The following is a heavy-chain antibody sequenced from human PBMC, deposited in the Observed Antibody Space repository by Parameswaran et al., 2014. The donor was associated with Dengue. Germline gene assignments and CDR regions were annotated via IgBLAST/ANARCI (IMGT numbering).Heavy chain of an antibody. CDR2: IYPGDSDT. Sequence: VRQMPGKGLEWMGIIYPGDSDTRYSPSFQGQVTISADKSISTAYLQWSSLKASDTAMYYCARQVVAARNGVDYWAREPGHRL. V-gene: IGHV5-51*01. J-gene: IGHJ4*02. D-gene: IGHD2-15*01. CDR3: ARQVVAARNGVDY.